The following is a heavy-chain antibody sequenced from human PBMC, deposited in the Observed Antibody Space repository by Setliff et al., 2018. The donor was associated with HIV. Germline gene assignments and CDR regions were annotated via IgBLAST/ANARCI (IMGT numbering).Heavy chain of an antibody. D-gene: IGHD3-10*01. CDR2: IKKDGSEK. V-gene: IGHV3-7*03. CDR1: GVTFSSYS. Sequence: LRLSCAASGVTFSSYSMNWVRQAPGKGLEWVANIKKDGSEKYYVDFVKGRVTISRDNAKNSLYLQMNSLRVEDTATYYCSRARGSVGYYGSGTMYHMDVWGKGTTVTVSS. J-gene: IGHJ6*03. CDR3: SRARGSVGYYGSGTMYHMDV.